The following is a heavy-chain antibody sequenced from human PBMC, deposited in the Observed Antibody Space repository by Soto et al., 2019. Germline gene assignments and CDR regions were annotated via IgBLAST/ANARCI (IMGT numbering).Heavy chain of an antibody. V-gene: IGHV3-21*01. D-gene: IGHD4-17*01. CDR3: ARDSVRDYLYYYYCMDV. Sequence: PGGSLRLSCAASGFTFSSYTMNWVRQAPGRGLEWVSSIGTSSSYIYYADSVKGRFTISRDNAKNSLFLQMNSLIADDTAVYYCARDSVRDYLYYYYCMDVWGQGTTVTVSS. CDR1: GFTFSSYT. J-gene: IGHJ6*02. CDR2: IGTSSSYI.